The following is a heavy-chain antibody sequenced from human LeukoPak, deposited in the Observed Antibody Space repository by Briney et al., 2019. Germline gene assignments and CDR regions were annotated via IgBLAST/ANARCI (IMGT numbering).Heavy chain of an antibody. CDR3: ASPKYSGGRPIDY. V-gene: IGHV3-74*01. CDR1: GFTFSSYW. J-gene: IGHJ4*02. D-gene: IGHD6-19*01. CDR2: INSDGSST. Sequence: GGSLRLSCAASGFTFSSYWMHWVRQAPGKGLVWVSHINSDGSSTSYADSVKGRFTISRDNAKTTLYLQMNSLRAEETAVYYCASPKYSGGRPIDYWGQGTLVTVSS.